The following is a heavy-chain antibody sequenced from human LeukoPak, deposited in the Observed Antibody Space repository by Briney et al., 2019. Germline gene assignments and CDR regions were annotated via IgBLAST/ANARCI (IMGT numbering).Heavy chain of an antibody. CDR1: GFTFSSYG. J-gene: IGHJ6*03. V-gene: IGHV3-30*02. CDR2: IRYDGSNK. Sequence: GGSLRLSCAASGFTFSSYGMHWVRQAPGKGLEWVAFIRYDGSNKYYADSVKGRFTISRDSSKNTLYLQMNSLRAEDTAVYYCARAIGDIVVVPATDGYMDVWGKGTTVTISS. D-gene: IGHD2-2*01. CDR3: ARAIGDIVVVPATDGYMDV.